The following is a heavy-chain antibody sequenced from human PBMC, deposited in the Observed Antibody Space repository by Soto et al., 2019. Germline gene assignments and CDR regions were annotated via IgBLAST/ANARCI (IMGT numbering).Heavy chain of an antibody. CDR2: ISGSGGST. J-gene: IGHJ5*02. D-gene: IGHD3-10*01. CDR1: GFTFSSYA. V-gene: IGHV3-23*01. Sequence: GGSLRLSCAASGFTFSSYAMSWVRQAPGKGLEWVSAISGSGGSTYYADSVRGRFTICRDNSKNTLYLQMNSLRAEDTAVYYCAKDRQDITMVRGVLAANWSDPWGQRTRVTVSS. CDR3: AKDRQDITMVRGVLAANWSDP.